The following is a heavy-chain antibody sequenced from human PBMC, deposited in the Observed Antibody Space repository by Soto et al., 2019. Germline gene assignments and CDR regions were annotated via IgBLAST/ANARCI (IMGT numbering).Heavy chain of an antibody. D-gene: IGHD6-19*01. J-gene: IGHJ3*02. Sequence: PGGSLRLSCAASGFTFSSYAMSWVRQAPGKGLEWVSAISGSGGSTYYADSVKGRFTISRDNSKNTLYLQMNSLRAEDTAVYYCAKPQISIAVGLDAFDIWGKGTMVTVSS. CDR2: ISGSGGST. V-gene: IGHV3-23*01. CDR1: GFTFSSYA. CDR3: AKPQISIAVGLDAFDI.